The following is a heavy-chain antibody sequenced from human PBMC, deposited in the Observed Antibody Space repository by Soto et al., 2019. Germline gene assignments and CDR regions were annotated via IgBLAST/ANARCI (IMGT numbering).Heavy chain of an antibody. CDR1: GFTFSSYS. CDR2: ISSSSSYI. J-gene: IGHJ6*02. Sequence: GGSLRLSCAASGFTFSSYSMNWVRQAPGKGLEWVSSISSSSSYIYYAGSVKGRFTISRDNAKNSLYLQMNGLRAEDTAVYYCARDVTVNTLDYYYGMDVWGQGNTVTVSS. D-gene: IGHD4-17*01. V-gene: IGHV3-21*01. CDR3: ARDVTVNTLDYYYGMDV.